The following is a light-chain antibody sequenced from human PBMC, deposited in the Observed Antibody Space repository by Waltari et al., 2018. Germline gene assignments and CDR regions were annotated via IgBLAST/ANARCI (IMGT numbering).Light chain of an antibody. J-gene: IGLJ2*01. V-gene: IGLV2-14*01. CDR3: SSQSSSNVVL. Sequence: QSALTQPASVSGSPGQSVTIFCTGTSNDVGGYNSVSWYQEHPGKAPRLIIYDVSDRPSGVSGRFACSKSGNTASLIISGLQAEDEADYYCSSQSSSNVVLFGGGTKLTVL. CDR2: DVS. CDR1: SNDVGGYNS.